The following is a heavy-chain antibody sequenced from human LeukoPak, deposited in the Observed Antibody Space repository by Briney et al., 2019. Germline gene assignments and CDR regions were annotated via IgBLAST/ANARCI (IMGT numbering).Heavy chain of an antibody. V-gene: IGHV3-23*01. J-gene: IGHJ4*02. Sequence: ETLSLTCAVYGGSFSGYYWSWIRQPPGKGLEWVSAVSGSGGSTYYAGSVKGRVTISRDNSKNTLYLQMNSVRAEDTAVYYCAKGGGFYYDSSGGRSFWDYWGQGTLVTVSS. CDR1: GGSFSGYY. CDR3: AKGGGFYYDSSGGRSFWDY. CDR2: VSGSGGST. D-gene: IGHD3-22*01.